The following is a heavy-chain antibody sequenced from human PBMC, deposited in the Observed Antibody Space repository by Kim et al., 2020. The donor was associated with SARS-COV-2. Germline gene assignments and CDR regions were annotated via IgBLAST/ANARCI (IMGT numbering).Heavy chain of an antibody. CDR1: GYTFTSYY. CDR2: INPSGGST. Sequence: ASVKVSCKASGYTFTSYYMHWVRQAPGQGLEWMGIINPSGGSTSYAQKFQGRVTMTRDTSTSTVYMELSSLRSEDTAVYYCARASHSDDYGGEGDYFDYWGQGTLVTVSS. V-gene: IGHV1-46*01. D-gene: IGHD4-17*01. CDR3: ARASHSDDYGGEGDYFDY. J-gene: IGHJ4*02.